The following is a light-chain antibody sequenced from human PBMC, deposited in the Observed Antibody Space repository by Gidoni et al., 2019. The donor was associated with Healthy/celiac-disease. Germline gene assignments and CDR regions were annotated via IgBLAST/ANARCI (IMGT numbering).Light chain of an antibody. J-gene: IGKJ3*01. Sequence: IQMTQSPSSLSASVGDRVTITCRASQSISSYLNWYQQKPGKVPKLLIYAASSLQSGVPSRFSGSGSGTDFTLTISSLQPEDVATYYCQQSYSTPFTFGPGTKVDIK. CDR2: AAS. CDR3: QQSYSTPFT. V-gene: IGKV1-39*01. CDR1: QSISSY.